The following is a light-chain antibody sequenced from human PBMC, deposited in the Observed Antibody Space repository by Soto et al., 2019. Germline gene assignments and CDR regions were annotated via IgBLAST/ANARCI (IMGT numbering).Light chain of an antibody. J-gene: IGKJ4*01. Sequence: IVMTQSPATLSVSPGERVTFSCRASQSVTTYLAWYQHKPGQTPRLLIYGASTGATGIPARFSGSGSGTEFTLTINSLQSEDFAIYYCQQYDNWPVTFGGGTKVEIK. CDR3: QQYDNWPVT. CDR1: QSVTTY. V-gene: IGKV3-15*01. CDR2: GAS.